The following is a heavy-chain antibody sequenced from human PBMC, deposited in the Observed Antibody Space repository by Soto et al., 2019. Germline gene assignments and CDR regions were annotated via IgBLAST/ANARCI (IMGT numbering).Heavy chain of an antibody. D-gene: IGHD4-17*01. CDR3: AKARYGDPQTNSPPFDY. J-gene: IGHJ4*02. Sequence: PGGSLRLSCAASGLTFSNYCMHWVRQAQGKGLEWVAVLSYDGGDKHYADSVKGRFIISRDNSKNTLYLQMNSLRAEDTAVYYCAKARYGDPQTNSPPFDYWGQGTLVTVSS. CDR2: LSYDGGDK. CDR1: GLTFSNYC. V-gene: IGHV3-30*18.